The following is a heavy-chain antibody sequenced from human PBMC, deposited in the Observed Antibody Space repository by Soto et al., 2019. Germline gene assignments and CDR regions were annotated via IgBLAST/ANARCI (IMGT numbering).Heavy chain of an antibody. J-gene: IGHJ3*01. CDR2: IKRKIDGGAT. Sequence: EVQLVESGGGFVKPGESLRLSCVASDLIFNNAWMNWVRQAAGKGLEWVGRIKRKIDGGATDYASPVKGRFAISRDDSKNMVYLQMNSLKTEDTAVYYCTADSVLTTDSGFDFWGQGTMVTVSP. V-gene: IGHV3-15*07. CDR3: TADSVLTTDSGFDF. D-gene: IGHD4-17*01. CDR1: DLIFNNAW.